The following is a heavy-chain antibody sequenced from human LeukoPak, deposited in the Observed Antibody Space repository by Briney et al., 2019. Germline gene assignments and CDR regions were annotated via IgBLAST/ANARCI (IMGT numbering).Heavy chain of an antibody. CDR3: ASPELTYSSSWYSH. J-gene: IGHJ4*02. Sequence: GGSLRLSCAASGFTFSSYWIHWVRQAPGQGLVWVSRINSDGSNTDYADSVKGRFTISRDNAKNTLYLQMNSLRAEDTAVYYCASPELTYSSSWYSHWGQGTLVTVSS. D-gene: IGHD6-13*01. V-gene: IGHV3-74*01. CDR1: GFTFSSYW. CDR2: INSDGSNT.